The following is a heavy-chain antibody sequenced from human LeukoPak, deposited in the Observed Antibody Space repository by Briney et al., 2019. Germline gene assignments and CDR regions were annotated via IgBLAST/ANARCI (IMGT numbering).Heavy chain of an antibody. CDR2: ISAYNGST. J-gene: IGHJ6*02. Sequence: GASVKVPCKASDFSFTSYGMSWVRQAPGQGLEWMGWISAYNGSTKYAQKLQGRVTMTTDTSTGTAYMELRSLRPDDTAVYYCARGRQGNFWSGYYPWYYYGMDVWGQGTTVTVSS. V-gene: IGHV1-18*01. CDR1: DFSFTSYG. CDR3: ARGRQGNFWSGYYPWYYYGMDV. D-gene: IGHD3-3*01.